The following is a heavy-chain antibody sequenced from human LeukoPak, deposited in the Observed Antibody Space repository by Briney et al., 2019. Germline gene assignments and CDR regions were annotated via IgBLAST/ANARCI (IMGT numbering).Heavy chain of an antibody. J-gene: IGHJ4*02. CDR3: ARGSGSGWPLDF. V-gene: IGHV3-53*01. D-gene: IGHD6-19*01. CDR1: GFTFSTYS. CDR2: IYSGGST. Sequence: GGSLRLSCVASGFTFSTYSMNWVRQAPGQVLHWVSIIYSGGSTDYADSVRGRFSVSRDSSKNTLSLQMNILRADDTAVYYCARGSGSGWPLDFWGQGTLVTVSS.